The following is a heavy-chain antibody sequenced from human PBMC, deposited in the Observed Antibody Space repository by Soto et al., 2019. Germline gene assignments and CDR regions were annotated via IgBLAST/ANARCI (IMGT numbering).Heavy chain of an antibody. V-gene: IGHV4-39*01. CDR1: GGAINSTVYY. CDR2: SNYGGPT. CDR3: ARNGAYSTSVYYYYGMDV. Sequence: KASETLSLTCTVSGGAINSTVYYWGWIRQPPGKGLEWIGSSNYGGPTYYSPSLQSRVTISLDTAKNHFSLNLRSVTAADTAVYYCARNGAYSTSVYYYYGMDVWGQGTTVTVSS. D-gene: IGHD6-13*01. J-gene: IGHJ6*02.